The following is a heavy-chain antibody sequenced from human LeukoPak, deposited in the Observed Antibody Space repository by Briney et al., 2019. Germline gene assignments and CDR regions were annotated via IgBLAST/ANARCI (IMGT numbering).Heavy chain of an antibody. CDR2: IYTDGST. Sequence: GGSLRLSCSASGFTISSNHMTWVRQAPGKGLEWVSLIYTDGSTYYADSVKGRFTISRDNSKNTLYLQMNSLRAGDTAVYYCARSPHYFYGMDVWGRGTTVTVSS. CDR1: GFTISSNH. J-gene: IGHJ6*02. V-gene: IGHV3-66*01. CDR3: ARSPHYFYGMDV.